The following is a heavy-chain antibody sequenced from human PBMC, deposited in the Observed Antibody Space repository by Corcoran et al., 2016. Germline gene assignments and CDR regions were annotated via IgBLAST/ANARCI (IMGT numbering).Heavy chain of an antibody. CDR3: ASARGYSSGWYPRYYYGMDV. CDR1: GDSVSSNSAA. Sequence: QVQLQQSGPGLVKPSQTLSLTCAISGDSVSSNSAAWNWIRQSPSRGLEWLGRTYYRSKWYNDYAVSVKSRITINPDTSKNQFSLQLNSVTPEDTDVYYCASARGYSSGWYPRYYYGMDVWGQGTTVTVSS. V-gene: IGHV6-1*01. D-gene: IGHD6-19*01. CDR2: TYYRSKWYN. J-gene: IGHJ6*02.